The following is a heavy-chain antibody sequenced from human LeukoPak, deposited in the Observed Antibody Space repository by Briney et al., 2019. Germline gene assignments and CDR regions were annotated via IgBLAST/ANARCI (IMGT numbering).Heavy chain of an antibody. CDR3: ARIVVVPAALLNYYYYYGMDV. Sequence: SETLSLTCAVYGGSFSGYYWSWIRQPPGKGLEWIGEINHSGSTNYNPSLKSRVTISVDTSKNQFSLKLSSVTAADTAVYYCARIVVVPAALLNYYYYYGMDVWGQGTTVTVSS. D-gene: IGHD2-2*01. CDR2: INHSGST. V-gene: IGHV4-34*01. CDR1: GGSFSGYY. J-gene: IGHJ6*02.